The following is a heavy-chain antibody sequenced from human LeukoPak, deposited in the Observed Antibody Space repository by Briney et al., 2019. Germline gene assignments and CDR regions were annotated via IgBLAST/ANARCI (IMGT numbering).Heavy chain of an antibody. CDR1: GFTFSSYV. D-gene: IGHD6-19*01. Sequence: GGSLRLSCAASGFTFSSYVMCWGRHAPGKGLGWVSAISGSGGSTYYADSVKGRFTISRDNSKNTLYLQMNSLRAEDMAVYYCAKSSTQWLAYVDYWGQGTLVTVSS. J-gene: IGHJ4*02. CDR2: ISGSGGST. CDR3: AKSSTQWLAYVDY. V-gene: IGHV3-23*01.